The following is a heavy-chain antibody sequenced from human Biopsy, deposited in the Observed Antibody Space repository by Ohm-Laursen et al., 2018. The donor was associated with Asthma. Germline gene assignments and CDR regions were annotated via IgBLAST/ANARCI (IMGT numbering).Heavy chain of an antibody. CDR3: ARGISRVTGLFDHFDS. J-gene: IGHJ4*02. Sequence: SETLSLTCTVSGVSISSDYWSWIRQPPGKGLEWIGHIYYSGSTNYQPSLKSRVTISVDTSKNQFSLKLRSVTAEDAAVYYCARGISRVTGLFDHFDSWGQGTLVTVSS. CDR2: IYYSGST. CDR1: GVSISSDY. V-gene: IGHV4-59*01. D-gene: IGHD2-21*02.